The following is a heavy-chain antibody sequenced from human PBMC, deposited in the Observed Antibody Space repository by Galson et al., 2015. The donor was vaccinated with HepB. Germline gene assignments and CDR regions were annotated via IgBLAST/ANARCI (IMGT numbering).Heavy chain of an antibody. CDR3: ARQYDTSGYYAY. CDR1: GYTFTSYY. Sequence: SVKVSCTASGYTFTSYYMHWVRQAPGQGLEWMGIINPSGGSTSYAHKLKGRVTITADESKNTTHMVLSRLTAEDTALYYCARQYDTSGYYAYWGQGTLVTVSS. V-gene: IGHV1-46*01. CDR2: INPSGGST. J-gene: IGHJ4*02. D-gene: IGHD3-22*01.